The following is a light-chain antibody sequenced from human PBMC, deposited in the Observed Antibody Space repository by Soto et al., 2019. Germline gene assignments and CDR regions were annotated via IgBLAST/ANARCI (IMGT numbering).Light chain of an antibody. V-gene: IGKV3-15*01. CDR3: QQYNDWPRT. CDR1: QSVANN. J-gene: IGKJ1*01. Sequence: EIVMTQSPVTLSLSPGDRATLSCRASQSVANNLAWFQPRPGQAPRLLVYGASATATGIPARFSGSGSGTEFTLTIGSLQSEDFAVYYCQQYNDWPRTFGQGTKVEIK. CDR2: GAS.